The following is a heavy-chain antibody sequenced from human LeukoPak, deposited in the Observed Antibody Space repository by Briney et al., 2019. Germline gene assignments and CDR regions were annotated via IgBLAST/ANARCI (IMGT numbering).Heavy chain of an antibody. D-gene: IGHD3-10*01. V-gene: IGHV4-31*03. CDR3: ARVGGVRPKRYFDY. Sequence: SETLSLTCTVSGGSISSGGYYWSWIRQHPGKGLEWIGYIYYSGSTYYNPSLKSRVTISVDTSKNQFSLKLSSVTAADTAVYYCARVGGVRPKRYFDYWGQGILVTVSS. CDR1: GGSISSGGYY. J-gene: IGHJ4*02. CDR2: IYYSGST.